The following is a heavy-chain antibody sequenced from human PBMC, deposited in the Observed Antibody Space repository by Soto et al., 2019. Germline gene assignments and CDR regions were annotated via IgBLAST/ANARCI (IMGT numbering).Heavy chain of an antibody. V-gene: IGHV3-21*01. Sequence: GGSLRLSCAASGFTFSSYSMNWVRQAPGKGLEWVSSISSSSSYIYYADSVKGRFTISRDNAKNSLYLQMNSPRAEDTAVYYCARARLNYDILTGYAKNDAFDIWGQGTMVTVSS. CDR3: ARARLNYDILTGYAKNDAFDI. CDR2: ISSSSSYI. CDR1: GFTFSSYS. J-gene: IGHJ3*02. D-gene: IGHD3-9*01.